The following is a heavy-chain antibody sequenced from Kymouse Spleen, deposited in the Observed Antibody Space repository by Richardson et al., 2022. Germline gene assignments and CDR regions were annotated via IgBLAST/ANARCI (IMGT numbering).Heavy chain of an antibody. CDR2: ISYDGSNK. V-gene: IGHV3-30*18. J-gene: IGHJ6*02. Sequence: QVQLVESGGGVVQPGRSLRLSCAASGFTFSSYGMHWVRQAPGKGLEWVAVISYDGSNKYYADSVKGRFTISRDNSKNTLYLQMNSLRAEDTAVYYCAKDGGSGWYYYGMDVWGQGTTVTVSS. D-gene: IGHD6-19*01. CDR1: GFTFSSYG. CDR3: AKDGGSGWYYYGMDV.